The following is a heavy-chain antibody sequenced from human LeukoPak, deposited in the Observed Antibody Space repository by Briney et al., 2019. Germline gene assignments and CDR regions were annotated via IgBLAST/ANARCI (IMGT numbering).Heavy chain of an antibody. CDR3: ARVAPPLICGGDCEIVY. Sequence: GGSLRLSCAASGFTFSSYAMSWVRQAPGKGLEWVSAISGSGGSTYYADSVKGRFTISRDNSKNTLYLQMNSLRAEDTAVYYCARVAPPLICGGDCEIVYWGQGTLVTVSS. CDR2: ISGSGGST. J-gene: IGHJ4*02. CDR1: GFTFSSYA. D-gene: IGHD2-21*02. V-gene: IGHV3-23*01.